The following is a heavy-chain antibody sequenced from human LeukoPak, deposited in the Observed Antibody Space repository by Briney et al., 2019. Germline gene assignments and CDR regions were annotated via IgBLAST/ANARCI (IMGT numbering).Heavy chain of an antibody. D-gene: IGHD2-15*01. Sequence: PGGSLRLSCVASGFTFSTYWMHWVRQAPGKGLVWVARINNDGSGTTYADSVKGRFTISRDNAKNSLFLQMNSLRAEDTAVYYCTRGRFCSPTNRQSKHFDPWGLGALVTVSS. CDR3: TRGRFCSPTNRQSKHFDP. CDR1: GFTFSTYW. V-gene: IGHV3-74*03. CDR2: INNDGSGT. J-gene: IGHJ5*02.